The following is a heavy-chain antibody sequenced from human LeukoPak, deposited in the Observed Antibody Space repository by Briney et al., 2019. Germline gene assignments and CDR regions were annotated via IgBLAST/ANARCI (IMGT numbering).Heavy chain of an antibody. D-gene: IGHD3-22*01. CDR2: IYCSGST. Sequence: SETLSLTCTVSGGSIISTTFSWGWIRQPPGKGLEWIGNIYCSGSTYYNPSLKSRVTISVDTSKNQFSLRMSSVTAADTAVYYCASPYYDSSGYYRWDYWGQGTLVTVSS. J-gene: IGHJ4*02. CDR3: ASPYYDSSGYYRWDY. CDR1: GGSIISTTFS. V-gene: IGHV4-39*01.